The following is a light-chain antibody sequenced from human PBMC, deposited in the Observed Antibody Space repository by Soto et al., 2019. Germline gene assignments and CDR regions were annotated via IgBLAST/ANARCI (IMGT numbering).Light chain of an antibody. CDR1: QDISNY. CDR2: DAS. V-gene: IGKV1-33*01. J-gene: IGKJ1*01. Sequence: IQMTQAPSSLSASVVDRVTITCXASQDISNYLNWYQQKPGKAPKLLIYDASNLETGVPSRFSGSGSGTDFTFTISSLQPEDIATYYCQQYDNLPTWTFGQGTKVDI. CDR3: QQYDNLPTWT.